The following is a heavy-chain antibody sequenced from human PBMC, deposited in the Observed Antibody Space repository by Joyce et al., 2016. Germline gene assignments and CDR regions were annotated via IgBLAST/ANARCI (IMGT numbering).Heavy chain of an antibody. D-gene: IGHD3-10*01. Sequence: EVQLVESGGGLVQPGGSLRLSCAASGFTFDDHAIYWVRRAPGKGLEWVSGISANSVPIGYPDSVAGRFTISRDNAKNSLYLQMNSLRPEDTALYYCVKYTPYYGSGSYPGYFDYWGQGTLVTVSS. CDR2: ISANSVPI. V-gene: IGHV3-9*01. CDR3: VKYTPYYGSGSYPGYFDY. CDR1: GFTFDDHA. J-gene: IGHJ4*02.